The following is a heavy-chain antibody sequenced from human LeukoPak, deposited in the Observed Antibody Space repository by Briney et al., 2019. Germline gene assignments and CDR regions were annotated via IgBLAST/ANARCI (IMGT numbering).Heavy chain of an antibody. CDR1: GGSISSYY. D-gene: IGHD3-22*01. Sequence: SETLSLTCTVSGGSISSYYWSWIRQPAGKGLEWIGRIYTSGSTNYNPSLKSRVTMSVDTSKNQFSLKLSSVTAADTAVYYCARIGYYYDSSGYDRGGGFDYWGQGTLVTVSS. CDR2: IYTSGST. J-gene: IGHJ4*02. V-gene: IGHV4-4*07. CDR3: ARIGYYYDSSGYDRGGGFDY.